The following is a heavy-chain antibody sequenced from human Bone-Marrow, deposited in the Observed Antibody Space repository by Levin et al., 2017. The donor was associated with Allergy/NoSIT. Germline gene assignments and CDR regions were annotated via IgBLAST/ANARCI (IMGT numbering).Heavy chain of an antibody. V-gene: IGHV4-59*01. J-gene: IGHJ6*02. CDR2: VYSSGTT. D-gene: IGHD5-18*01. Sequence: NSSETLSLTCTVSGASITNYYLTWIRQPPGKGLEWIGDVYSSGTTMSSPSLKGRVTISIDTSRNHISLRLKSVTAADTAVYYCAGSRDTRVMSYDNGLGLWGQGTTVSVSS. CDR3: AGSRDTRVMSYDNGLGL. CDR1: GASITNYY.